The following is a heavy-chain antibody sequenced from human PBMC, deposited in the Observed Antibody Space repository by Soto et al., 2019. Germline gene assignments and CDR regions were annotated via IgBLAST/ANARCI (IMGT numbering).Heavy chain of an antibody. D-gene: IGHD3-22*01. CDR2: IYYSGST. V-gene: IGHV4-39*01. J-gene: IGHJ1*01. CDR1: GGSISSSSYY. CDR3: ARTYFDLYYYDSSGYYRAGAEYFQH. Sequence: PSETLSLTCTVSGGSISSSSYYWGWIRQPPGKGLEWIGSIYYSGSTYYNPSLKSRVTISVDTSKNQFSLKLSSVTAADTAVYYCARTYFDLYYYDSSGYYRAGAEYFQHWGQGTLVTVSS.